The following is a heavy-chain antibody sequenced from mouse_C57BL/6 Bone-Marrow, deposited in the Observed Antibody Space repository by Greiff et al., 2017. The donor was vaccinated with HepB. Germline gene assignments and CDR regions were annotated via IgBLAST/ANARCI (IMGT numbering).Heavy chain of an antibody. CDR3: ARWDGDKGSWFAY. CDR1: GYTFTDYY. D-gene: IGHD3-3*01. Sequence: VKLMESGAELVRPGASVKLSCKASGYTFTDYYINWVKQRPGQGLEWIARIYPGSGNTYYNEKFKGKATLTAEKSSSTAYMQLSSLPSEDSAVYFCARWDGDKGSWFAYWGQGTLVTVSA. V-gene: IGHV1-76*01. J-gene: IGHJ3*01. CDR2: IYPGSGNT.